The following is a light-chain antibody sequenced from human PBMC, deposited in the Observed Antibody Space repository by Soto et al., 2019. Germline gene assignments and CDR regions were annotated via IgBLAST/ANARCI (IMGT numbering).Light chain of an antibody. V-gene: IGKV3-20*01. CDR1: QSIRNNF. CDR3: QQYGGSMET. Sequence: DILLSQSPATLSLSAGERATLSCRSSQSIRNNFLAWYQHNPGQAPRLLIYGASTRASGIPDRFSGSGSGTDFTLTINRLEPEYFALYFCQQYGGSMETFGQGTKVDIK. CDR2: GAS. J-gene: IGKJ1*01.